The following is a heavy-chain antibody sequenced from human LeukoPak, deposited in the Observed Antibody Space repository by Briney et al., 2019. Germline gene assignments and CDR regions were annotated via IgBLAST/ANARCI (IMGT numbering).Heavy chain of an antibody. D-gene: IGHD3-16*02. Sequence: ASVKVSCRASGYTFTGYYMHWVRHAPGQGLEWMGWINPNSGGTNYAQKFQGSVNMTRDTSISTAYMELSRLRSDDTAVYYCASPVMITFGGVIVPDAFDIWGQGTMVTVSS. CDR2: INPNSGGT. CDR3: ASPVMITFGGVIVPDAFDI. V-gene: IGHV1-2*02. J-gene: IGHJ3*02. CDR1: GYTFTGYY.